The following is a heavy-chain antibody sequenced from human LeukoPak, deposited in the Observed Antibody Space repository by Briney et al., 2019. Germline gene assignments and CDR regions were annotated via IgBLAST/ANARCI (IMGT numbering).Heavy chain of an antibody. CDR1: GFSFSAYW. CDR3: ARGGVGGYYDILAGYMGIDF. J-gene: IGHJ4*02. V-gene: IGHV3-74*01. Sequence: GGSLRLSCAASGFSFSAYWMHWVRQAPGKGLVWVSRINNDGSNTNYADSVRGRFSNFRDDAKNTVYLQMNSLTAEDTAVYYCARGGVGGYYDILAGYMGIDFWGQGTLVIVSS. D-gene: IGHD3-9*01. CDR2: INNDGSNT.